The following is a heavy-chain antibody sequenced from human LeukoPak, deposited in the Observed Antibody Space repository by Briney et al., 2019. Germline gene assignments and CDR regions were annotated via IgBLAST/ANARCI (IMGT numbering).Heavy chain of an antibody. CDR1: GFTFSSYS. CDR3: VRQAVADVFFDS. D-gene: IGHD6-13*01. Sequence: PGGSLRLSCSASGFTFSSYSMHWVRQAPGEGLKYISVITGDGGSTYYADSVKGRFTISSDNSKNTLYLQMSSLRTEDTAVYYCVRQAVADVFFDSWGQGTLVTVSS. CDR2: ITGDGGST. J-gene: IGHJ4*02. V-gene: IGHV3-64D*06.